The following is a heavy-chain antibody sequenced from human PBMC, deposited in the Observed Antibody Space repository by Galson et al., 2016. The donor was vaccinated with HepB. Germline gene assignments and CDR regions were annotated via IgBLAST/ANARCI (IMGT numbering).Heavy chain of an antibody. CDR3: ARGGRTVNYVWGGALDV. V-gene: IGHV1-18*04. Sequence: SVKVSCKVSGDKFTAHGISWVRQAPGQGLEYLGWISPNNGYALPAEKFQGRLTMTTDTATSTAYMELRSLTNDDAAVDYCARGGRTVNYVWGGALDVWGQGTTVTVS. CDR1: GDKFTAHG. J-gene: IGHJ6*02. CDR2: ISPNNGYA. D-gene: IGHD3-10*02.